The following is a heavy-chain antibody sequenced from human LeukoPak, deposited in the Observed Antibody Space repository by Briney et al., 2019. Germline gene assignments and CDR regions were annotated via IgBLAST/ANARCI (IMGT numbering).Heavy chain of an antibody. CDR2: ISSSGGST. Sequence: GGSLRLSCAASGFTLSNYAMGWVRQAPGKGLQWVSGISSSGGSTYQVDSVKGRFTISRDNSKNTLYLQMNSLRAEDTAVYYCARSLSSRFSGPRRPYYFDYWGQGTLVTVSS. J-gene: IGHJ4*02. V-gene: IGHV3-23*01. D-gene: IGHD3-16*02. CDR3: ARSLSSRFSGPRRPYYFDY. CDR1: GFTLSNYA.